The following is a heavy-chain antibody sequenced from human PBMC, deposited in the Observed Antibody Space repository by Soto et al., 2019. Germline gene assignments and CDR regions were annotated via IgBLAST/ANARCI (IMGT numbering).Heavy chain of an antibody. CDR3: ARTWELINFDY. Sequence: QLQLQESGSGLVKASQTLSLTCAVSGGSISGSSYSWSWIRQPPGKGLEWIGYIYDTGSTYYNPSLKSRVTISVDRSKNQFSLNVNSVTAADTAVYYCARTWELINFDYWGQGTLVTVSS. J-gene: IGHJ4*02. D-gene: IGHD1-7*01. V-gene: IGHV4-30-2*01. CDR2: IYDTGST. CDR1: GGSISGSSYS.